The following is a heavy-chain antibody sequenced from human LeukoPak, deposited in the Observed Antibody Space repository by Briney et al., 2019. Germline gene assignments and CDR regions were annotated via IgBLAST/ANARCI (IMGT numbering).Heavy chain of an antibody. CDR2: ISYSGST. D-gene: IGHD3-9*01. V-gene: IGHV4-39*07. J-gene: IGHJ4*02. CDR1: GGSISSSDFY. Sequence: SETLSLTCTVSGGSISSSDFYWGWIRQPPGKGLEWIGIISYSGSTYYNPSLKSPVTISIDTSKNQFSLKVSSVTAADTAIYYCARDLSFDWFPYYFDYWGQGILVTVSS. CDR3: ARDLSFDWFPYYFDY.